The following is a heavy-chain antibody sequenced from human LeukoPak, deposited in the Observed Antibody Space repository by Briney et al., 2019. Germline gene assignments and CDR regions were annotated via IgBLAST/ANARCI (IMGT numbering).Heavy chain of an antibody. D-gene: IGHD3-10*01. CDR1: GYTFTSYY. V-gene: IGHV1-46*01. J-gene: IGHJ4*02. CDR3: AREIGSGSYSLV. CDR2: ISPSGGST. Sequence: GASVKVSCKASGYTFTSYYMHWVRQAPGQGLEWMGIISPSGGSTSYAQKLQGRVTMTRDTSTSTVYMELSSLRSEDTAVYYCAREIGSGSYSLVWGQGTLVTVSS.